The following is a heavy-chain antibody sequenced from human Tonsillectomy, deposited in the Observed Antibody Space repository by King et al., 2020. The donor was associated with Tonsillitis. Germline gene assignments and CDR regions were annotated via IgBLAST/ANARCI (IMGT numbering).Heavy chain of an antibody. CDR2: INHSGST. V-gene: IGHV4-34*01. Sequence: VQLQQWGAGLLKPSETLSLTCAVYGGSFSTYYWSWIRQPPGKGLEWIGEINHSGSTNYNPSLKSRVTISVDTSKNQFSLKVSSVTAADTALYYCARGSLTIFGVAPHYGGQGTLVTVSS. D-gene: IGHD3-3*01. CDR3: ARGSLTIFGVAPHY. CDR1: GGSFSTYY. J-gene: IGHJ4*02.